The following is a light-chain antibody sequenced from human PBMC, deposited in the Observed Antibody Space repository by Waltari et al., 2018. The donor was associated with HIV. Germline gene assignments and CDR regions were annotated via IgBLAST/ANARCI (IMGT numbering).Light chain of an antibody. J-gene: IGKJ4*02. CDR3: QQYNSHSRA. V-gene: IGKV1-5*03. Sequence: DIQMPQSPSPVAASVGDRINMTCRSSQSIGNWLAWYQHRPGEAPNLLVYKASILRSGVPSRFSAGASGTEFTLTITTLQPEDIAIYYCQQYNSHSRAFGPGTKVE. CDR2: KAS. CDR1: QSIGNW.